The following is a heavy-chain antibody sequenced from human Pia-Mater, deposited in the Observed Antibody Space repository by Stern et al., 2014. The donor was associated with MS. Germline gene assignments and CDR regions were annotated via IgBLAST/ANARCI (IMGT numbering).Heavy chain of an antibody. Sequence: VQLVQSGAEVKKPGASVTVSCKASGYTFTNYYMHWVRQAPGQGLEWMGIINPGDGSTSYAQKFQGRVTMTRDTSTSTVYMELSSLRYEDTAVYYCARAIEGRLVGYWGQGTLVTVSS. CDR3: ARAIEGRLVGY. V-gene: IGHV1-46*01. D-gene: IGHD3-9*01. CDR2: INPGDGST. CDR1: GYTFTNYY. J-gene: IGHJ4*02.